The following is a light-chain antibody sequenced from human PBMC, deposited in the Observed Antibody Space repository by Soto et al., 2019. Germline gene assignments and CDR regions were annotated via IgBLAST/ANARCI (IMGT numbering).Light chain of an antibody. V-gene: IGLV2-14*01. Sequence: QSALTQPASVSGSPGQAITISCTGTSTDVGGYKYVSWYQQHPGKAPKLMIYEVSDRPSGASNRFSGSKSGNTASLTISGLQAEDEADYYCSSYSSGSTVVLFGGGTKVTVL. J-gene: IGLJ2*01. CDR1: STDVGGYKY. CDR3: SSYSSGSTVVL. CDR2: EVS.